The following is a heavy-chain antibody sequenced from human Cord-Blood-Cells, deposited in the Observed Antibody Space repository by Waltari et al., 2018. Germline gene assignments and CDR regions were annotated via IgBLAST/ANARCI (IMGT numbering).Heavy chain of an antibody. Sequence: VQLQQRGAGLIKPSEALTLTCAGCGGYCRRCYWCWIRQPPGKGGEWIGEINHSGSTNYNPSLKSRVTISVDMSKNQFSLKLSSVTAADTAVYYCALTGTTYYFDYWGQGTLVTVSS. CDR2: INHSGST. CDR1: GGYCRRCY. V-gene: IGHV4-34*01. J-gene: IGHJ4*02. CDR3: ALTGTTYYFDY. D-gene: IGHD1-7*01.